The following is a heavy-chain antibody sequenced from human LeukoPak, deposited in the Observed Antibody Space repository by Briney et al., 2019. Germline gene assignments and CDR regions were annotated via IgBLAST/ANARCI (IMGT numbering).Heavy chain of an antibody. Sequence: SVKVSCKASGGTFSSYAISWVRQAPGQGLEWMGGIIPIFGTANYAQKFQGRVTITADESTSTAYMEPSSLRSEDTAVYYCARDQYSSSQFDYWGQGTLVTVSS. D-gene: IGHD6-6*01. CDR3: ARDQYSSSQFDY. V-gene: IGHV1-69*01. J-gene: IGHJ4*02. CDR2: IIPIFGTA. CDR1: GGTFSSYA.